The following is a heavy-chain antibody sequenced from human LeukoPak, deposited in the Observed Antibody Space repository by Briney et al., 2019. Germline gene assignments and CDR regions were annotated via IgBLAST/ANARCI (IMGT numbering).Heavy chain of an antibody. V-gene: IGHV4-34*01. Sequence: SETLSLTCAVYGGSFSGYYWSWIRQPPGKGLEWIGEINHSGSTNYNPALKSRVTISVDKSKNQFSLKLSSVTAADTAVYYCARYYDSSGFDYWGQGTLVTVSS. CDR2: INHSGST. CDR3: ARYYDSSGFDY. D-gene: IGHD3-22*01. CDR1: GGSFSGYY. J-gene: IGHJ4*02.